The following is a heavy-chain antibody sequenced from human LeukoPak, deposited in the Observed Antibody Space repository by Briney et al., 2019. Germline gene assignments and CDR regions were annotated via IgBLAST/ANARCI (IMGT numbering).Heavy chain of an antibody. Sequence: GGSLRLSCAASGFTISNYNMDWVRQAPGKGLEWISYISTSGIICYADSVRGRFTIPRDNAKNSLYLQMNSLRDEDTAVYYCARDDPNWDPSSYYFDSWGQGVLVTVSS. CDR1: GFTISNYN. CDR2: ISTSGII. CDR3: ARDDPNWDPSSYYFDS. V-gene: IGHV3-48*02. J-gene: IGHJ4*02. D-gene: IGHD3-10*01.